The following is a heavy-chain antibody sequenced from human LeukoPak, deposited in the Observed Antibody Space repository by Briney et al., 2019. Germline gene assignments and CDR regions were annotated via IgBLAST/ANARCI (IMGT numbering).Heavy chain of an antibody. V-gene: IGHV1-58*02. J-gene: IGHJ3*02. CDR1: GFTFTSSA. D-gene: IGHD2-15*01. CDR3: AAGLGYCSGGSCHRDDAFDI. CDR2: IVVGSGNT. Sequence: KVSCKASGFTFTSSAMQWVRQARGQRLEWIGWIVVGSGNTNYAQKFQERVTITRDMSTSTAYMELSGLRSEDTAVYYCAAGLGYCSGGSCHRDDAFDIWGQGTMVTVSS.